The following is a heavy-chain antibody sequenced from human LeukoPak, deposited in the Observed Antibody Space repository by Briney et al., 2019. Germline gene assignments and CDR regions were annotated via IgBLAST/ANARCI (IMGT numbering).Heavy chain of an antibody. Sequence: SETLSLTCAVYGGSFSGYYWSWIRQPPGKGLEWIGYIYYSGSTNYNPSLKSRVTISVDTSKNQFSLKLSSVTAADTAVYYCARGRGYCSSTSCPPYYYYGMDVWGQGTTVTVSS. D-gene: IGHD2-2*01. CDR1: GGSFSGYY. V-gene: IGHV4-59*01. CDR3: ARGRGYCSSTSCPPYYYYGMDV. CDR2: IYYSGST. J-gene: IGHJ6*02.